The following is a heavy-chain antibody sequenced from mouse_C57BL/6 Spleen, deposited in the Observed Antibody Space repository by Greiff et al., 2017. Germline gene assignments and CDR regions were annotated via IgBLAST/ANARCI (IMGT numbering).Heavy chain of an antibody. CDR3: ARPLYYGNYKAMDY. J-gene: IGHJ4*01. CDR1: AIDFSRYW. Sequence: SASAIDFSRYWMSWVRRAPGKGLEWIGEINPDSSTINYAPSLKDKFIISRDNAKNTLYLQMSKVRSEDTALYYCARPLYYGNYKAMDYWGQGTSVTVSS. CDR2: INPDSSTI. V-gene: IGHV4-1*01. D-gene: IGHD2-1*01.